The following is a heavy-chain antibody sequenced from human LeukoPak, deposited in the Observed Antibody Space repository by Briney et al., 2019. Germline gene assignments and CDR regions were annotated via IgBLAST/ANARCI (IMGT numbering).Heavy chain of an antibody. CDR2: INHSGST. J-gene: IGHJ4*02. CDR1: GGSFSGYY. D-gene: IGHD3-22*01. Sequence: SSETLSLTCAVYGGSFSGYYWSWIRQPPGKGLEWIWEINHSGSTNYNPSLKSRVTISVDTSKNQFSLKLSSVPAADTAVYYCARAQKRPMIVVVITDREYFDYWGQGTLVTVSS. V-gene: IGHV4-34*01. CDR3: ARAQKRPMIVVVITDREYFDY.